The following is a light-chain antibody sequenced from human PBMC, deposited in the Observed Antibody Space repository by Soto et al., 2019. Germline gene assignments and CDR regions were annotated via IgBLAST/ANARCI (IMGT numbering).Light chain of an antibody. V-gene: IGKV1-5*03. Sequence: DIQMTQAHSILSASVGDRVAITCRASQSISAWVAWYQQKPGKAPKLLIYQASLLESGVPSRFSGSGSGTEFTLTISSLQPDDLATYYCQQYNSSPWTFGLGTKVEIK. J-gene: IGKJ1*01. CDR2: QAS. CDR3: QQYNSSPWT. CDR1: QSISAW.